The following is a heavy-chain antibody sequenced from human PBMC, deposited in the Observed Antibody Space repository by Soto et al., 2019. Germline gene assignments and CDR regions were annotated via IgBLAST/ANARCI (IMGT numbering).Heavy chain of an antibody. CDR3: ARDQLVATESWFDP. CDR1: GGTFSSYA. J-gene: IGHJ5*02. V-gene: IGHV1-69*13. D-gene: IGHD5-12*01. CDR2: IIPIFGTA. Sequence: SVKVSCKASGGTFSSYAISWVRQAPGQGPEWMRGIIPIFGTANYAQKFQGRVTITADESTSTAYMELSSLRSEDTAVYYCARDQLVATESWFDPWGQGTLVTVSS.